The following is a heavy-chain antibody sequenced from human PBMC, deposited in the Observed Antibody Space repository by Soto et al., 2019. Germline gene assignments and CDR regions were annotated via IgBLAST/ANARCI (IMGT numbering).Heavy chain of an antibody. D-gene: IGHD1-7*01. Sequence: PGGSLRLSSATSGFILSDCAMNWVRQAPGKGLEWVSYISSSSSVIDYADSVKGRFTVSRDNARNSLYLQMNSLRAEDTAVYYISCYLSLGSNWHYYLDAWGQGTMVTVSS. CDR2: ISSSSSVI. J-gene: IGHJ6*02. CDR3: SCYLSLGSNWHYYLDA. V-gene: IGHV3-48*01. CDR1: GFILSDCA.